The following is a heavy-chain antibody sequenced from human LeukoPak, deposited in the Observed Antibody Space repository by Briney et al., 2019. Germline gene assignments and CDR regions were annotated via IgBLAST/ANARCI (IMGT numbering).Heavy chain of an antibody. D-gene: IGHD5-18*01. CDR1: GFTFSSYA. V-gene: IGHV3-64*01. Sequence: GALRLSCAASGFTFSSYAMHWVRQAPGKGLEYVSAISSNGGSTYYANSVKGRFTISRDNSKNTLYLQMNSLGADDTAVYFCAKDISQGYTFGSIEEDYWGQGTLVTVSS. J-gene: IGHJ4*02. CDR3: AKDISQGYTFGSIEEDY. CDR2: ISSNGGST.